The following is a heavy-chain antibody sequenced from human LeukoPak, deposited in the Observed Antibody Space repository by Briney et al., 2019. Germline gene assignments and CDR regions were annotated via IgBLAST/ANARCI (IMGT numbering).Heavy chain of an antibody. J-gene: IGHJ4*02. CDR1: GFTFRNYA. V-gene: IGHV3-23*01. Sequence: GGSLRLSCAASGFTFRNYAISWVRQAPGKGLGWVSSISASGGSTYYADSVKGRFTISRDNSKNTLYLQMNSLRAEDTAVYYCARRGDGGRSFDYWGQGTLVTVSS. D-gene: IGHD4-23*01. CDR3: ARRGDGGRSFDY. CDR2: ISASGGST.